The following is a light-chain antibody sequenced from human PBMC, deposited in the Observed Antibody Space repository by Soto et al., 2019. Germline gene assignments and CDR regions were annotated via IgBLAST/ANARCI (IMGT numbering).Light chain of an antibody. V-gene: IGKV3-15*01. CDR1: QSVSNT. Sequence: EIVMTQSPATLSVSAGDRAILSCRASQSVSNTLAWYQQKPGQAPRLLIYAASTRATAIPARFSGSGSGTEFTLSISSLQSEDFAVYFCQQYYNLPVTFGQGTKLEIK. J-gene: IGKJ2*01. CDR2: AAS. CDR3: QQYYNLPVT.